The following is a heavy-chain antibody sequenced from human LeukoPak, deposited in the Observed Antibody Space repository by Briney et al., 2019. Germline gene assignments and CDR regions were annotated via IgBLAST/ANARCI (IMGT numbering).Heavy chain of an antibody. CDR3: ARDYYYDSSGYYDY. Sequence: ASVKVSCKASGYTFTSYDINWVRQATGQGLEWMGWMNPNSGNTGYAQKFQGRVTMTRDTSTSTVYMELSSLRSEDTAVYYCARDYYYDSSGYYDYWGQGTLVTVSS. CDR2: MNPNSGNT. J-gene: IGHJ4*02. CDR1: GYTFTSYD. V-gene: IGHV1-8*01. D-gene: IGHD3-22*01.